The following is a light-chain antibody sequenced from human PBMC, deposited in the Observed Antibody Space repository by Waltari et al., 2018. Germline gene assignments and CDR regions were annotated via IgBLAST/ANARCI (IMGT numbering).Light chain of an antibody. Sequence: QSALTQPASVSGSPGQSITISCTGSDSDVGTYPLVSWFQQHPGRAPKVSIYEASKRPSGISDRFSGSKSGNTASLTISGLQAEDEAHYYCCSYSHADTLIFGGGTKLTVL. V-gene: IGLV2-23*01. CDR1: DSDVGTYPL. CDR2: EAS. CDR3: CSYSHADTLI. J-gene: IGLJ2*01.